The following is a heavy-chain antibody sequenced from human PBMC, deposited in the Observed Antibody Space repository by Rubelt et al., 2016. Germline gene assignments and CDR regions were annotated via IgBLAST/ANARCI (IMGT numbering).Heavy chain of an antibody. V-gene: IGHV3-53*01. CDR3: ATGAMVRGGIGPEEDYYYGMDV. D-gene: IGHD3-10*01. J-gene: IGHJ6*02. Sequence: YYADSVKGRFTISRDNSKNTLYLQMNSLRAEDTAVYYCATGAMVRGGIGPEEDYYYGMDVWGQGTTVTVSS.